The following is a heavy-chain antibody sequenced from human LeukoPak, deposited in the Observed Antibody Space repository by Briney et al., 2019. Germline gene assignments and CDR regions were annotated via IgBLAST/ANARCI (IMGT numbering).Heavy chain of an antibody. D-gene: IGHD3-10*01. CDR2: ISSSSSYI. Sequence: GGSLRLSCAASGFTFSSYSMNWVRQAPGKGLEWVSSISSSSSYIYYADSVKGRFTISRDNAKNSLYLQMNSLRAEDTALYHCARDNRVRGGYDYWGQGTLVTVSS. V-gene: IGHV3-21*04. CDR1: GFTFSSYS. J-gene: IGHJ4*02. CDR3: ARDNRVRGGYDY.